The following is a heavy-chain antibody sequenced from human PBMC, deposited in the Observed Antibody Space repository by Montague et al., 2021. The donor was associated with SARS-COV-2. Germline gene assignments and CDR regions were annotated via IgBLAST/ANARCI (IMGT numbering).Heavy chain of an antibody. V-gene: IGHV4-34*01. CDR1: DGSFSGYY. J-gene: IGHJ4*02. CDR3: ASQGYYGSGSYMHY. D-gene: IGHD3-10*01. Sequence: SETLSLTSAVYDGSFSGYYWGWIRQPPGKGLEWIGEINHSASPNYNPSLKRRLTISIDMSKNQFSLKLTSVTAADTALYYCASQGYYGSGSYMHYWGQGTLVTVSS. CDR2: INHSASP.